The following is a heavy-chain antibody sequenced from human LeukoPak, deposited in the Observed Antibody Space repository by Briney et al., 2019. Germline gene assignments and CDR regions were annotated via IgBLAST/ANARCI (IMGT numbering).Heavy chain of an antibody. CDR3: ARDDYNSVDV. J-gene: IGHJ6*02. V-gene: IGHV3-48*02. D-gene: IGHD3-22*01. Sequence: PGGTLRLSCAVSGFSFYRYAMNWVRDAPGKGLECVLYIRRNSSTKYYADSVKGRFTISRDNAKSSLSLEINSLRDDDTAVYYCARDDYNSVDVWGQGTTVTVSS. CDR1: GFSFYRYA. CDR2: IRRNSSTK.